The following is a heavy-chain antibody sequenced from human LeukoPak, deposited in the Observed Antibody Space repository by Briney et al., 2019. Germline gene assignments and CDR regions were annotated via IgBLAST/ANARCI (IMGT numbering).Heavy chain of an antibody. D-gene: IGHD4-23*01. CDR2: IYYGGST. Sequence: SETLSLTCTVPGGSVRSGSYYWSWIRQPPGKGLEWIGYIYYGGSTNYNPSLKSRVTISVDTSKNQFSLKLSSVTAADTAVYYCARTDYGGNEGYFDYWGQGTLVTVSS. J-gene: IGHJ4*02. V-gene: IGHV4-61*01. CDR3: ARTDYGGNEGYFDY. CDR1: GGSVRSGSYY.